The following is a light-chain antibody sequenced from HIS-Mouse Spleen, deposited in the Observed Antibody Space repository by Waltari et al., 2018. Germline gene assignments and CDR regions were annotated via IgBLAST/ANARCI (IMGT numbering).Light chain of an antibody. CDR2: DDS. CDR1: NIGTKS. CDR3: QVWDSSSDHVV. Sequence: SYVLTQPPSVSLAPGKTARITCCGNNIGTKSVHWYQQKPGPAPVLVVYDDSDRPSGIPERFSGSNSGNTATLTISRVEAGDEADYYCQVWDSSSDHVVFGGGTKLTVL. V-gene: IGLV3-21*03. J-gene: IGLJ2*01.